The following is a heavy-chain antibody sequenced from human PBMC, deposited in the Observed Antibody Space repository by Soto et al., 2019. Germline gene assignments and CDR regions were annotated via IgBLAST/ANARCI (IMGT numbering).Heavy chain of an antibody. V-gene: IGHV3-30*18. CDR1: GFTFSSYG. J-gene: IGHJ4*02. CDR3: AKDGRNFWSGYYFDY. D-gene: IGHD3-3*01. Sequence: HPGGSLRLSCTASGFTFSSYGMHWVRQAPGKGLEWVAVISYDGSNKYYADSVKGRFTISRDNSKNTLYLQMNSLRAEDTAVYYCAKDGRNFWSGYYFDYWGQGTLVTVSS. CDR2: ISYDGSNK.